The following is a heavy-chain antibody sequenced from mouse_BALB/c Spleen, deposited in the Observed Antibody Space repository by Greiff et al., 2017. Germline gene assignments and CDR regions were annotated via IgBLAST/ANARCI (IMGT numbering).Heavy chain of an antibody. J-gene: IGHJ2*01. CDR2: ISNKTNDYTS. Sequence: EVHLVESGGGLVQPGGSLRLSCAASGFTFSDFYMEWVRQTPGKRLEWIAAISNKTNDYTSEYSVSVKGQFIVSKDTSKSILYLQMHALRAEDTATNYCARAIDGGYHYCFDYWGQGTTLTVSA. CDR1: GFTFSDFY. D-gene: IGHD2-3*01. V-gene: IGHV7-1*02. CDR3: ARAIDGGYHYCFDY.